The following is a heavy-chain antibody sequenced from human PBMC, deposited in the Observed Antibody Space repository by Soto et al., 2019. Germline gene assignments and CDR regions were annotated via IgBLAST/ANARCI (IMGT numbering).Heavy chain of an antibody. J-gene: IGHJ3*02. V-gene: IGHV1-2*02. CDR2: INPNSGGT. CDR3: ARERASSSWYVAFDI. CDR1: GYTFTGYY. D-gene: IGHD6-13*01. Sequence: ASVEVSCKASGYTFTGYYIHWVRQAPGQGLEWMGWINPNSGGTDYAQKFQGRVTMTRDTSISTAYMELSRLRSDDTAVYYCARERASSSWYVAFDIWGQGTMVTVSS.